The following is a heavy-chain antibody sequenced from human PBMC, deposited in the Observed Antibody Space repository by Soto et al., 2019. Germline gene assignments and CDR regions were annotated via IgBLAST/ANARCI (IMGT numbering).Heavy chain of an antibody. D-gene: IGHD4-17*01. CDR1: GGTFSSYA. Sequence: SVKVSCKASGGTFSSYAISWVRQAPGQGLEWMGGIIPIFGTANYAQKFQGRVTITADESTSTAYMELSSLRSEDTAVYYCARDPYPNYGDPAYYFDVWGQGTLVTVSS. CDR2: IIPIFGTA. CDR3: ARDPYPNYGDPAYYFDV. V-gene: IGHV1-69*13. J-gene: IGHJ4*02.